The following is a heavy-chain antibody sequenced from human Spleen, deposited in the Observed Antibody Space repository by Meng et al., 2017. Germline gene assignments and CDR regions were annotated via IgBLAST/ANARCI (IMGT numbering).Heavy chain of an antibody. Sequence: QPQLQESGPGLVKPSEALSLTCSVSGGSISTSGYYWGWIRQPPGKGLEWIGSIGHSGITYYTPSLKSLVTVSIDTSKSQFSLKLISVTAADTAVYYCVRSSGWVRTGFDPWGQGTLVTVSS. CDR3: VRSSGWVRTGFDP. J-gene: IGHJ5*02. D-gene: IGHD6-19*01. V-gene: IGHV4-39*01. CDR1: GGSISTSGYY. CDR2: IGHSGIT.